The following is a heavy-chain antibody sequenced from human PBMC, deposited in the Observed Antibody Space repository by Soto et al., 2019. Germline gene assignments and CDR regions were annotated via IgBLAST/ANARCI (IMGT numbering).Heavy chain of an antibody. D-gene: IGHD6-19*01. CDR3: ARGSIAVAGIAYYFDY. CDR2: VSHDGSNK. J-gene: IGHJ4*02. V-gene: IGHV3-30-3*01. Sequence: ESGGGVVQPGRSLRLSCAASGFSFSSCAMHWVRQAPGKGLEWVAVVSHDGSNKYYADSVQGRVTISRDNSINTVYLQMNSLRAEDTAVYYCARGSIAVAGIAYYFDYWGQGTLVTVSS. CDR1: GFSFSSCA.